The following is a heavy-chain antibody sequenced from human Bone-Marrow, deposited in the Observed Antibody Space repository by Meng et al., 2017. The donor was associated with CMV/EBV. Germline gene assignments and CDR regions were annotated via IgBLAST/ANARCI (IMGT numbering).Heavy chain of an antibody. CDR2: ISYDGSNK. Sequence: GGSLRPSCAASGFTFSSYAMHWVRQAPGKGLEWVAVISYDGSNKYYADSVKGRFTISRDNSKNTLYLQMNSLRAEDTAVYYCARDRAGGYSYGYSYGMDVWGQGTTVTVSS. D-gene: IGHD5-18*01. CDR3: ARDRAGGYSYGYSYGMDV. CDR1: GFTFSSYA. V-gene: IGHV3-30-3*01. J-gene: IGHJ6*02.